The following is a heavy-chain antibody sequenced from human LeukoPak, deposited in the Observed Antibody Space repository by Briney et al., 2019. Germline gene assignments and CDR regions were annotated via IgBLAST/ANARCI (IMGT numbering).Heavy chain of an antibody. J-gene: IGHJ4*02. V-gene: IGHV1-69*05. CDR1: GGTFSSYA. CDR2: IIPIFGTA. CDR3: ARDRQVEMGFDY. Sequence: GSSVKVSCKASGGTFSSYAISWVRQAPGQGLEWMGGIIPIFGTANYAQKFQGRVTITTDESTSAAYMELSSLRSEDTAVYYCARDRQVEMGFDYWGQGTLVTVSS. D-gene: IGHD5-24*01.